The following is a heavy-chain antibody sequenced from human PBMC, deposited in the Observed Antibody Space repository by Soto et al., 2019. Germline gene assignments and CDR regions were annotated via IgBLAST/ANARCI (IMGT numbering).Heavy chain of an antibody. V-gene: IGHV4-39*01. CDR1: GGSVGNSNYY. D-gene: IGHD2-8*01. Sequence: KSSETLSLTCTVSGGSVGNSNYYWGWIRQSPGKGLEWIGSVYYRGRSYSKSSVKSRVTISVDTSKNQFSLNLNSVTASDTAVYYCVSQRTSVLTQAYFDYWGPGALVTVSS. J-gene: IGHJ4*02. CDR2: VYYRGRS. CDR3: VSQRTSVLTQAYFDY.